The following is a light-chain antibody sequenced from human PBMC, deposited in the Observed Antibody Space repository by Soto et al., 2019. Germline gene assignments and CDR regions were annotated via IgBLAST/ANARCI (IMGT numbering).Light chain of an antibody. J-gene: IGKJ2*01. V-gene: IGKV1-33*01. CDR2: GAT. CDR1: QDITNY. CDR3: QQYENRRPDT. Sequence: DSQMTQSPSSLSASVGARVTITCQASQDITNYLDWYRQIPGKAPNVLIYGATNLETGAPSRLSGSGSGTPVSFTISSLQPEDIATYYCQQYENRRPDTFGQGTKLEI.